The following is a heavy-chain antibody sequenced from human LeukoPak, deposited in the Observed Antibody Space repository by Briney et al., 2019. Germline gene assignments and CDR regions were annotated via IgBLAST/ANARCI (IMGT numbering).Heavy chain of an antibody. CDR2: IFPGDSDT. Sequence: GESLKISCKGSGYSFTRYWIGWVRQMPGKGLESMGIIFPGDSDTRYSPPFQGQVTISADKSITTAYLQWSSLKASDTAMHYCARRWEGTFDIWGQGTMVTVSS. D-gene: IGHD1-26*01. CDR3: ARRWEGTFDI. J-gene: IGHJ3*02. V-gene: IGHV5-51*01. CDR1: GYSFTRYW.